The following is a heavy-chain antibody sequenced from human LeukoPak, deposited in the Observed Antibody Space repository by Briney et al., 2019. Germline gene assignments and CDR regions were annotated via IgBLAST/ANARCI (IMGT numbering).Heavy chain of an antibody. CDR1: GFTFSSYA. CDR2: ISGSGGST. Sequence: GGSLRLSCAASGFTFSSYAMSWVRQAPGKGLEWVSAISGSGGSTYYADSVKGRFTISRDNAKNSLYLQMNSLRAEDTAVYYCARRFLEWLQDYWGQGTLVTVSS. D-gene: IGHD3-3*01. J-gene: IGHJ4*02. V-gene: IGHV3-23*01. CDR3: ARRFLEWLQDY.